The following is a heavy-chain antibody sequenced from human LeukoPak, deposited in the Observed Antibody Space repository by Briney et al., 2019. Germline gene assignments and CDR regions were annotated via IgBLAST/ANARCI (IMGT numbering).Heavy chain of an antibody. J-gene: IGHJ3*02. CDR3: ARGWLRNAFDI. CDR1: GFTFSSYS. D-gene: IGHD5-12*01. CDR2: ISSSSSYI. V-gene: IGHV3-21*01. Sequence: GGSLRLSCAASGFTFSSYSMNWVRRAPGKGLEWVSSISSSSSYIYYADSVKGRFTISRDNAKNSLYLQMNSLRAEDTAVYYCARGWLRNAFDIWGQGTMVTVSS.